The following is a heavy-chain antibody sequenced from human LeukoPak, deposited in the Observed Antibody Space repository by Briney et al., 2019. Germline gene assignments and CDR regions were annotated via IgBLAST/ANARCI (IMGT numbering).Heavy chain of an antibody. CDR2: ISGSGGST. D-gene: IGHD6-19*01. V-gene: IGHV3-23*01. CDR1: GFTFSSYA. Sequence: GGSLRLSCAASGFTFSSYAMSWVRQAPGKGLELVSAISGSGGSTYYADSVKGRFTISRDNSKNTLYLQMNSLRAEDTAVYYCAKDPPVYSSGWPFDYWGQGTLVTVSS. CDR3: AKDPPVYSSGWPFDY. J-gene: IGHJ4*02.